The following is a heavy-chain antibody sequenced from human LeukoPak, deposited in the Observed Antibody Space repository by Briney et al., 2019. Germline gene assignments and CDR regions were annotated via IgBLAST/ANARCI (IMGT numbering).Heavy chain of an antibody. CDR2: ISGSGGST. V-gene: IGHV3-23*01. D-gene: IGHD2-15*01. CDR3: AKVLYCSGGSCYSVRVGTEWFDP. J-gene: IGHJ5*02. CDR1: GFTFSSYA. Sequence: GGSLGLSCAASGFTFSSYAMSWVRQAPGKGLEWVSAISGSGGSTYYADSVKGRFTISRDNSKNTLYLQMNSLRAEDTAVYYCAKVLYCSGGSCYSVRVGTEWFDPWGQGTLVTASS.